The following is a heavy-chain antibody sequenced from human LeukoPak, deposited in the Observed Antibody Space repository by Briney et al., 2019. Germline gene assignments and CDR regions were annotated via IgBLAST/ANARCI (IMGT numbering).Heavy chain of an antibody. CDR3: ARSELDAFDI. CDR1: GGSISSYY. J-gene: IGHJ3*02. CDR2: IYYSGST. Sequence: SETLSLTCTVSGGSISSYYWSWIRQPPGKGVEWIGYIYYSGSTNYNPSLKSRVTISVDTSKNQFSLKLSSVTAADTAVYYCARSELDAFDIWGQGTMVTVSS. D-gene: IGHD1-26*01. V-gene: IGHV4-59*01.